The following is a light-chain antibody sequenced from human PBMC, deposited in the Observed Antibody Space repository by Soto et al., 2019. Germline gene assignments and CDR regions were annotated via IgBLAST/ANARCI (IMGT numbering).Light chain of an antibody. J-gene: IGLJ1*01. CDR3: GSWDSSLSAYV. CDR2: DDD. Sequence: QSVLTQPPSVSAAPGQKVTISCSGSSYNIGGNSVSWYQQLPGTAPKLLIYDDDKRPSGIPDRFSGSKSGTSATLGITGFRTGVEADYYCGSWDSSLSAYVFGTGTKVTVL. V-gene: IGLV1-51*01. CDR1: SYNIGGNS.